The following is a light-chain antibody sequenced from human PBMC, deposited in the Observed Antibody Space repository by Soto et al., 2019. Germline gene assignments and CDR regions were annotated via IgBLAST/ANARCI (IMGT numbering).Light chain of an antibody. Sequence: IQLTQSPSSLSASVGDRVTITCRASQGITSYLAWYQQRPGKAPRLLIYSASTLQSGVPSRFSGSGYGTDFSLTISNLQPEDFATYYCQQLYSHPLTFGRGTKVDSK. J-gene: IGKJ4*01. V-gene: IGKV1-9*01. CDR3: QQLYSHPLT. CDR2: SAS. CDR1: QGITSY.